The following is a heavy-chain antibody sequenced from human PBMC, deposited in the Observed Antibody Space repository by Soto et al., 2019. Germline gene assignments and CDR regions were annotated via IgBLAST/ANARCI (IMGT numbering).Heavy chain of an antibody. CDR1: GFTFNNYA. V-gene: IGHV3-23*01. CDR3: AKGGWLDA. J-gene: IGHJ5*02. Sequence: EVQLLESGGGLVQPGGSLSLSCAASGFTFNNYAMSWVRQAPGQGLEWVSIVSSNGASTHYADSVKGRFTISRDNSKNTLSLQMNSLSAEDTAVYYCAKGGWLDAWGQGALVTVSS. D-gene: IGHD5-12*01. CDR2: VSSNGAST.